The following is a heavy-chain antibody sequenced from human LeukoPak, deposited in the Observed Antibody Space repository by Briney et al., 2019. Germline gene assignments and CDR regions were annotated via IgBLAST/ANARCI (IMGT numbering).Heavy chain of an antibody. CDR3: ARDRGVAVSGVSWD. D-gene: IGHD6-19*01. J-gene: IGHJ4*02. CDR1: GYTFTNCG. V-gene: IGHV1-18*01. CDR2: ISPCNGNT. Sequence: ASVKVSCKASGYTFTNCGINWVRQAPGQGLEWMGWISPCNGNTNYAQNLQGRVTVTTDTSTSTAYMELRSLRSDDTAVYYCARDRGVAVSGVSWDWGQGTLVTVSS.